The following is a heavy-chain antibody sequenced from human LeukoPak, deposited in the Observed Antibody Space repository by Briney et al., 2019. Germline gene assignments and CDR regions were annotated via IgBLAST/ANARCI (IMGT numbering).Heavy chain of an antibody. Sequence: ASVKVSCKASGYTFTSYGISWVRQAPGQGLEWMEWITAYNDNTNYAQKLQGRVTMTTDTSTSTAYMELRSLRSDDTAVYYCARGYIVLRTHLPMFDPWGQGTLVTVSS. CDR3: ARGYIVLRTHLPMFDP. V-gene: IGHV1-18*01. CDR2: ITAYNDNT. CDR1: GYTFTSYG. D-gene: IGHD2/OR15-2a*01. J-gene: IGHJ5*02.